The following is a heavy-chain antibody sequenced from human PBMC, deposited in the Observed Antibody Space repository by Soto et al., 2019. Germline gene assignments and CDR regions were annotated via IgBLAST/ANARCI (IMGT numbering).Heavy chain of an antibody. J-gene: IGHJ6*02. CDR2: IYYSGST. Sequence: SETLSLTCTVSGGSISSYYWSWIRQPPGKGLEWIGYIYYSGSTNYNPSLKSRVTISVDTSKNQFSLKLGSVTAADTAVYYCARASSGWYDFNYYYYGMDVWGQGTTVTVSS. CDR3: ARASSGWYDFNYYYYGMDV. V-gene: IGHV4-59*01. CDR1: GGSISSYY. D-gene: IGHD6-19*01.